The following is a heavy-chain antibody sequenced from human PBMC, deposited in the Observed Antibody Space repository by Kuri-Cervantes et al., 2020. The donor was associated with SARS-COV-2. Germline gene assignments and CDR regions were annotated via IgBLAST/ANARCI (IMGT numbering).Heavy chain of an antibody. J-gene: IGHJ3*02. D-gene: IGHD4-17*01. Sequence: GGSLRLSCAASGFTVSSNYMSWVRQAPGKGLEWVSYISSSSSTIYYADSVKGRFTISRDNAKNSLYLQMNSLRAEDTAVYYCASGTVTTHAFDIWGQGTMVTVSS. CDR3: ASGTVTTHAFDI. V-gene: IGHV3-48*01. CDR1: GFTVSSNY. CDR2: ISSSSSTI.